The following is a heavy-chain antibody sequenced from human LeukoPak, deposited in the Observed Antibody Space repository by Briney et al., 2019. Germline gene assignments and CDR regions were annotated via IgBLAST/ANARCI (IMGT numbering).Heavy chain of an antibody. D-gene: IGHD2-2*01. J-gene: IGHJ4*02. CDR1: GYSFTSYW. Sequence: GEPLKISCKGSGYSFTSYWIGWVRQMPGKGLEWMGIIYPGDSDTRYSPSFQGQVTISADKSISPAYLQWSSLKASDTAMYYCARLLFVVVPAAIEGAYFDYWGQGTLVTVSS. CDR2: IYPGDSDT. CDR3: ARLLFVVVPAAIEGAYFDY. V-gene: IGHV5-51*01.